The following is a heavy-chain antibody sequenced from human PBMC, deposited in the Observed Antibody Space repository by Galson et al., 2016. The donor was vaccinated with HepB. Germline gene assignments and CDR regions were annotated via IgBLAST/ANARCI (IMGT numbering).Heavy chain of an antibody. CDR1: GYSFTSYW. J-gene: IGHJ6*02. CDR2: IDPTDSYT. V-gene: IGHV5-10-1*01. Sequence: QSGAEVKKPGESLRISCKDSGYSFTSYWISWVRQMPGKGLEWMGRIDPTDSYTNYSPSFQGHVTISADQSNSTAYLQWSSLKASDTAMYYCAKRHRNYYYGMDVWGQGTTVTVSS. CDR3: AKRHRNYYYGMDV. D-gene: IGHD2-21*01.